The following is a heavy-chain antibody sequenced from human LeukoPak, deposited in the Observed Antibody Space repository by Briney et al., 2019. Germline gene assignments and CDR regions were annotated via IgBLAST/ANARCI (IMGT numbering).Heavy chain of an antibody. CDR2: ISYSGSP. CDR3: ARVGHIVAAGTYDW. D-gene: IGHD6-13*01. CDR1: GASISSYY. J-gene: IGHJ4*02. V-gene: IGHV4-59*08. Sequence: SETLSLTCTVSGASISSYYWSWIRQPPGKGLEWIGYISYSGSPNYNPSLKSRVTISADTSKNQSSLNLSSVTAADTAVYYCARVGHIVAAGTYDWWGQGTLVTVSS.